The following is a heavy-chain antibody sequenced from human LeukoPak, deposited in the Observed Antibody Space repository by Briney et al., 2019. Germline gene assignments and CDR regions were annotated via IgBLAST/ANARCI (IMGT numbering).Heavy chain of an antibody. V-gene: IGHV3-30-3*02. CDR3: AKYTSGTSYRGLDQ. D-gene: IGHD3-10*01. CDR2: ISHDGSNE. CDR1: GFTFSSYA. Sequence: GALRLSCAASGFTFSSYAMHWVRQAPGKGLEWVAVISHDGSNEYYADSVKGRFAISRDDSKNTVYLQMNSLRAEDTAVYSCAKYTSGTSYRGLDQWGHGTLVTVSS. J-gene: IGHJ4*01.